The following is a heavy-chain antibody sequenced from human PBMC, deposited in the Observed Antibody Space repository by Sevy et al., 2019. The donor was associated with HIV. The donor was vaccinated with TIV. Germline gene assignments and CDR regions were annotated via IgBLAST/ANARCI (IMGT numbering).Heavy chain of an antibody. CDR2: FDPEDGET. CDR1: GYTLTQLS. V-gene: IGHV1-24*01. J-gene: IGHJ4*02. Sequence: ASVKVSCKVSGYTLTQLSMHWVRQAPGKGLEWMVSFDPEDGETLYAQKFQGRVTMTEDTSTNTAYMELSSLRSEDTAVYYCATTKYYYDSSGSPFDYWGQGTLVTVSS. D-gene: IGHD3-22*01. CDR3: ATTKYYYDSSGSPFDY.